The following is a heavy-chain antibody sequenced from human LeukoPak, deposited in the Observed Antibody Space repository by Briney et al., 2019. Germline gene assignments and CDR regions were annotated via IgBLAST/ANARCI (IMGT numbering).Heavy chain of an antibody. CDR3: ARAGNYDFWSGPPVGYFYFDY. J-gene: IGHJ4*02. V-gene: IGHV6-1*01. CDR1: GDSVSSNSAA. CDR2: TYYRSKWYN. Sequence: PQTLSLTCAISGDSVSSNSAAWNWIRQSPSRGLEWLGRTYYRSKWYNDYAVSVKSRITINPDTSKNQFSLQLNSVTPEDTAVYYCARAGNYDFWSGPPVGYFYFDYWGQGTLVTVSS. D-gene: IGHD3-3*01.